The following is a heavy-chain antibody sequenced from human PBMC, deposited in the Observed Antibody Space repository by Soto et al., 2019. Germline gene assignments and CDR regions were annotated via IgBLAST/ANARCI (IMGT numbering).Heavy chain of an antibody. D-gene: IGHD6-13*01. CDR1: GFIVSSNY. CDR2: IYSGGGT. V-gene: IGHV3-66*01. J-gene: IGHJ4*02. Sequence: PGGSLRLSCAASGFIVSSNYMSWVRQGPGKGLEWVSVIYSGGGTYYADSVKDRFIISRDTSKNTLYLQMNSLRAEDTAFYYCARGLWSRLAAAAPPAQYWGQGTLVTVSS. CDR3: ARGLWSRLAAAAPPAQY.